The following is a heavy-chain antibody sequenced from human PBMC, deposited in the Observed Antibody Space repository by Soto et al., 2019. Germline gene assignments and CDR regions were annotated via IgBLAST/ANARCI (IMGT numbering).Heavy chain of an antibody. CDR2: IAARGSGYR. V-gene: IGHV3-21*01. CDR1: GFTFNNYN. CDR3: ARDLEGADVFDL. Sequence: GGSLRLSCATSGFTFNNYNMNWVRQAPGKGLEWVSSIAARGSGYRYYAESVKGRFTITRDVAKNSVYLQMNNMRADDTDLYYCARDLEGADVFDLRGQGTMVTVSS. D-gene: IGHD3-16*01. J-gene: IGHJ3*01.